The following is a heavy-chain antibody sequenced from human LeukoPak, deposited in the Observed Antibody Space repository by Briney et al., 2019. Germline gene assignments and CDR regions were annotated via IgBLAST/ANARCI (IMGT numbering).Heavy chain of an antibody. CDR3: ARGVPTGIDYFDY. CDR1: GFTFNNYW. D-gene: IGHD1-1*01. Sequence: PGGSLRLSCAASGFTFNNYWMSWVRQAPGKGLEWVANIKEDGSEKFYVDSVKGRFSMPRDNARNSLYLQMNSLRAEDTAVYYCARGVPTGIDYFDYWGQGTLVTVSS. CDR2: IKEDGSEK. J-gene: IGHJ4*02. V-gene: IGHV3-7*01.